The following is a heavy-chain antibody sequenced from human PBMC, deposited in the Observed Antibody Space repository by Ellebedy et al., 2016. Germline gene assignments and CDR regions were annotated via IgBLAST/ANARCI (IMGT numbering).Heavy chain of an antibody. V-gene: IGHV3-7*04. J-gene: IGHJ4*02. CDR2: INEDGSEG. CDR3: ARAPKGEVPHY. CDR1: GFTFSMYW. Sequence: GGSLRLSCSASGFTFSMYWMSWVRQAPEKGLEWLAIINEDGSEGYYVDSVKGRFTISRDNAKNSLFLQMNSLRGEDTAVYYCARAPKGEVPHYWGQGTLVSVSS. D-gene: IGHD2-2*01.